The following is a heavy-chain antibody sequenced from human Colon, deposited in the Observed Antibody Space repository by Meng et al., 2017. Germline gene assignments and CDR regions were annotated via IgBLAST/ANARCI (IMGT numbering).Heavy chain of an antibody. CDR1: GFSLNTDGVA. CDR2: IYWDDDA. D-gene: IGHD2-15*01. J-gene: IGHJ5*01. Sequence: QITLKEFGPTLGKPTQTLTLTCWFSGFSLNTDGVAVDWIRQPPGKAPEWLALIYWDDDARYSPSLKNRLSITQDAAKNQVVLTMTNMESVDTATYFCAHGVVASATLGAWFDSWGQGTLVTVSS. V-gene: IGHV2-5*02. CDR3: AHGVVASATLGAWFDS.